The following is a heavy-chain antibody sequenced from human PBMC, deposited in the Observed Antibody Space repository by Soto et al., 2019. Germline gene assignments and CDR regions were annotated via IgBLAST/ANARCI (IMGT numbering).Heavy chain of an antibody. CDR1: GFTFSNYG. J-gene: IGHJ4*02. CDR2: IWYDGSKR. D-gene: IGHD3-10*01. V-gene: IGHV3-33*03. CDR3: AKIPTGSGSSTSAC. Sequence: GGSLRLSCAASGFTFSNYGMHWVRQAPGKGLEWVAVIWYDGSKRNYEDSVKGRFPISRLNSTSTLYLQMNNLRGDDTAMYYCAKIPTGSGSSTSACWGKGRQVSV.